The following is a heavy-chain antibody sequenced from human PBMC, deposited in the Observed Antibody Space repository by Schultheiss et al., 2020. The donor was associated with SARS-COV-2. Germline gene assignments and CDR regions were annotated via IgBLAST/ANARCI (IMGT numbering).Heavy chain of an antibody. V-gene: IGHV3-30*02. CDR3: ARDQNWGFDY. Sequence: GGSLRLSCVASGFRFSNYGIHWVRQAPGKGLEWVTFIPYDGSNTYYADSVKGRFTLSRDNSKNTIFLQMNSLRPDDTAVYYCARDQNWGFDYWGQGALVTVSS. D-gene: IGHD7-27*01. CDR2: IPYDGSNT. J-gene: IGHJ4*02. CDR1: GFRFSNYG.